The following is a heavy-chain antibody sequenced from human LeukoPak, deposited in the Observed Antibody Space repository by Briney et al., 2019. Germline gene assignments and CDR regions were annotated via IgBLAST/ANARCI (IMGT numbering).Heavy chain of an antibody. J-gene: IGHJ4*01. V-gene: IGHV3-48*03. Sequence: GGSLRLSCAASGFTFSSYEMNWVRQAPGKGLEWVSYISTSGSTIYYADSVKGRFTISRDNAKNSLYLQMNSLRAEDTAVYYCASKYSSRWDGDYWGHGTLVTVSS. CDR2: ISTSGSTI. D-gene: IGHD6-13*01. CDR3: ASKYSSRWDGDY. CDR1: GFTFSSYE.